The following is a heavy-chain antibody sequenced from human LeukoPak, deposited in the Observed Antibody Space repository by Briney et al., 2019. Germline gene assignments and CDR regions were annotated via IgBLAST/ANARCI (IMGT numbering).Heavy chain of an antibody. CDR3: ARDPFSDGYNYSGY. CDR1: GGSISSGSYY. Sequence: SQTLSLTCTVSGGSISSGSYYWSWIRQPAGTGLEWIGRIYTSGSTNYNPSLKSRVTISVDTSKNQFSLKLNSVTAADTAVYYCARDPFSDGYNYSGYWGQGTLVTVSS. CDR2: IYTSGST. J-gene: IGHJ4*02. D-gene: IGHD5-24*01. V-gene: IGHV4-61*02.